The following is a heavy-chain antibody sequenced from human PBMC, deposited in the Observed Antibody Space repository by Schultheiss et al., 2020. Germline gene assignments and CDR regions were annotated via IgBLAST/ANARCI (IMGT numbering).Heavy chain of an antibody. CDR3: ARPAGTDNLGIKWYFDL. CDR2: IFHSETT. V-gene: IGHV4-30-2*06. D-gene: IGHD1-1*01. J-gene: IGHJ2*01. CDR1: GGSISSGGFS. Sequence: SETLSLTCAVSGGSISSGGFSWTWIRQSPGGNREWIGYIFHSETTYYNQSLKSRVTMSVDRSKSEFSLNLTSVTAADTAVYYCARPAGTDNLGIKWYFDLWGRGTRVTVSS.